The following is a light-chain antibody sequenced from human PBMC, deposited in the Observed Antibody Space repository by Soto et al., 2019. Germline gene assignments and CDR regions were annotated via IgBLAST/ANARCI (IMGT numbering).Light chain of an antibody. CDR1: SSNIGAGYD. CDR2: GNS. V-gene: IGLV1-40*01. J-gene: IGLJ1*01. Sequence: QSVLTQPPSVSGAPGQRVTISCTGSSSNIGAGYDVHWYQQLPGTAPKLLIYGNSNRPSGVPDRFSGSKSGTSASLAITGLQAEDEADYYCQSYDSSLSLFGTGNKVTVL. CDR3: QSYDSSLSL.